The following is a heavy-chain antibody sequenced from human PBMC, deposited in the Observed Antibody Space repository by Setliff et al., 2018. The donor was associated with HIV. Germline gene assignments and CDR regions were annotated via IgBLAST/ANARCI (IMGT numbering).Heavy chain of an antibody. Sequence: GASVKVSCKASGYTFTSYDINWVRQATGQGLEGMGWMNPNSGDTGYAQKFQGRVTMTANTAISTAYMELSSLRSEDTAVYYCASGGGGYYYVGAVDIWGQGTVFTVSS. V-gene: IGHV1-8*02. CDR2: MNPNSGDT. D-gene: IGHD3-22*01. CDR3: ASGGGGYYYVGAVDI. CDR1: GYTFTSYD. J-gene: IGHJ3*02.